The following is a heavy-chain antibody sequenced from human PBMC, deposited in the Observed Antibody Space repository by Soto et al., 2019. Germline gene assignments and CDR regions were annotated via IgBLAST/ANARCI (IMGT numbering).Heavy chain of an antibody. Sequence: QVQLVQSGAEVKKPGSSVKVSCKASGGTFSSYAISWVRQAPGQGLEWMGGIIPIFGTANYAQKFQGRVTSTADESTSTAXKEXSXRRSEDTAVYYCAGGYCSGGSFLTDPDPNYYYGMDVWGQGTTVTVSS. J-gene: IGHJ6*02. CDR1: GGTFSSYA. V-gene: IGHV1-69*12. D-gene: IGHD2-15*01. CDR2: IIPIFGTA. CDR3: AGGYCSGGSFLTDPDPNYYYGMDV.